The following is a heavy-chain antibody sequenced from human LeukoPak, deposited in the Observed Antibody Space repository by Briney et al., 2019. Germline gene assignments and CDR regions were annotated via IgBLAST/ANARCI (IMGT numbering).Heavy chain of an antibody. Sequence: GGSLRLSCAASGFNFNYYAMSWVRQAPGKGLEWVSGISDNEGRTYYTDSVKGRFTISRDRTKNTVYLQMHNLRADDTAVYFCARHDSFIPYWGQGKLVTVSS. V-gene: IGHV3-23*01. J-gene: IGHJ4*02. CDR1: GFNFNYYA. CDR3: ARHDSFIPY. CDR2: ISDNEGRT. D-gene: IGHD5-18*01.